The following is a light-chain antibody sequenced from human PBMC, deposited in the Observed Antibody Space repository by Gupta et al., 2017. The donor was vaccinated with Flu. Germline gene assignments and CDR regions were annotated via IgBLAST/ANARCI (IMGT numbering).Light chain of an antibody. CDR3: QSYDSSLSGWV. V-gene: IGLV1-40*01. Sequence: QSVLTQPPSVSGAPGQRVTISSTGSSSNIGAGYDVPWYQQLPGKAPKLLIYGNSNRPSGVPDRFSGSKSGTSASLAITGLQAEDEADYYCQSYDSSLSGWVFGGGTKLTVL. CDR1: SSNIGAGYD. CDR2: GNS. J-gene: IGLJ3*02.